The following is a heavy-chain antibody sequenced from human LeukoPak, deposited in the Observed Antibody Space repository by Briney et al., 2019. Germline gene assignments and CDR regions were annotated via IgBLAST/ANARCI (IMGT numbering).Heavy chain of an antibody. D-gene: IGHD2-21*02. CDR3: AKGWLLFRQPRSATQSHFDY. J-gene: IGHJ4*02. V-gene: IGHV3-30*18. CDR1: GFNFSSYG. CDR2: ISYDGSNK. Sequence: GGSLRLSCAASGFNFSSYGIHWVRQAPGKGLEWGAVISYDGSNKYYADSVKGRFTISRDNAKNTLSLQMNSLRPEDTAVYYCAKGWLLFRQPRSATQSHFDYWGQGTLVTVSS.